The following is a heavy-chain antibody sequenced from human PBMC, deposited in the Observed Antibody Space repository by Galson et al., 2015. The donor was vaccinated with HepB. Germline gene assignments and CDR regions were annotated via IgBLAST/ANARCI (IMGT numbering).Heavy chain of an antibody. D-gene: IGHD2-2*01. CDR2: FIPHLDRA. Sequence: SVKVSCKASGSSFNSFTFSWVRQAPGQGLEWMGEFIPHLDRAKYTQQFQGRVTITADKSTATVFMDLRSLRSDDTAKYYCARGRVKEVVIIPGAVNHPRISYGLDVWGQGTTVTVSS. CDR1: GSSFNSFT. J-gene: IGHJ6*02. V-gene: IGHV1-69*10. CDR3: ARGRVKEVVIIPGAVNHPRISYGLDV.